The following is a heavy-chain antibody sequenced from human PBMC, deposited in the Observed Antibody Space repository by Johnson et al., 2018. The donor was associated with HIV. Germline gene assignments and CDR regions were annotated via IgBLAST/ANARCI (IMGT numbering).Heavy chain of an antibody. CDR1: AFTFSGYV. D-gene: IGHD3-16*01. CDR2: IKQDGSGK. V-gene: IGHV3-7*01. J-gene: IGHJ3*02. Sequence: VQLVESGGGVVQPGGSLRLSCVASAFTFSGYVMHWVRQAPGKGLEWVANIKQDGSGKNYGDSVKGRFTISRDNAKNSLYLQMSSLRAEDTAVYYCTRDRDVMGVHPDAYDIWGQGTMVTVSS. CDR3: TRDRDVMGVHPDAYDI.